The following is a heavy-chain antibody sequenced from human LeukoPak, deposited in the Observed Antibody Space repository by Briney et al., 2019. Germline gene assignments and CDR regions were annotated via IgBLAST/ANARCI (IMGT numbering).Heavy chain of an antibody. V-gene: IGHV4-4*02. J-gene: IGHJ6*04. CDR2: IYHSGST. Sequence: SETLPLTCAVSGGSISSNKWWSWVRQPPGKGLEWIGEIYHSGSTNYNPSLKSRVTISLDTSKNQFSLRLTSVTAADTAVYYCARQVRPDVWGKGTTVTVSS. CDR1: GGSISSNKW. CDR3: ARQVRPDV.